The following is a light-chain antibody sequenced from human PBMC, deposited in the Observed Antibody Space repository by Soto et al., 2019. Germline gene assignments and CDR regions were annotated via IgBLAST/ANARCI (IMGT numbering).Light chain of an antibody. J-gene: IGKJ2*01. CDR1: QSVTNNW. Sequence: EIVLTQSPDTLSLSPGDRATLSCRASQSVTNNWLAWYQQKPGQAPRLLIYGASSRPGGIPDKFSAIGSGTDFTLTINRLEPEDFAVYYCQQYGRSPYTFAQGTKLEI. CDR3: QQYGRSPYT. CDR2: GAS. V-gene: IGKV3-20*01.